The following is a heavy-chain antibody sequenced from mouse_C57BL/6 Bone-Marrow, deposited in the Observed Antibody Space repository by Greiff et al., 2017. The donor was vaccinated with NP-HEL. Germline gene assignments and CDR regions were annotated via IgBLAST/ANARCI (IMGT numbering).Heavy chain of an antibody. CDR2: IDPETGGT. CDR3: TRREVTGTFAY. Sequence: VQLQQSGAELVRPGASVTLSCKASGYTFTDYEMHWVKQTPVHGLEWIGAIDPETGGTAYNQKFKGTAILTADKSSSTAYMELRSLTSEDSAVYYCTRREVTGTFAYWGQGTLVTVSA. V-gene: IGHV1-15*01. CDR1: GYTFTDYE. D-gene: IGHD4-1*01. J-gene: IGHJ3*01.